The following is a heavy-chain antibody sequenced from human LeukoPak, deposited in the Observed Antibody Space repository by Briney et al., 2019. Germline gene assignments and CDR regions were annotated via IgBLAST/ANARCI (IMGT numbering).Heavy chain of an antibody. CDR1: GFTFSSYA. V-gene: IGHV3-30-3*01. D-gene: IGHD6-13*01. J-gene: IGHJ3*02. CDR2: ISYDGSNK. CDR3: ASSGRIAAAGTAFDI. Sequence: LSGGSLRLSCAASGFTFSSYAMHWVRQAPGKGLEWVAVISYDGSNKYYADSVKGRFTISRDNSKNTLYLQMNSLRAEDTAVYYCASSGRIAAAGTAFDIWGQGTMVTVSS.